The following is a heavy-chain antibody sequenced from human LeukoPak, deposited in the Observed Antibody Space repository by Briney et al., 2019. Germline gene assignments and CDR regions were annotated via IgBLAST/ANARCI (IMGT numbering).Heavy chain of an antibody. V-gene: IGHV6-1*01. CDR3: ARGGHYDLDYYDSSGFDY. Sequence: SQTLSLTCAISGDSVSSNSAAWNWIRQSPSRGLEWLGRTYYRSKWYNDYAVSVKSRITINPDTSKNQFSLQLNSVTPEDTAVYYCARGGHYDLDYYDSSGFDYWGQGTLVTVSS. J-gene: IGHJ4*02. D-gene: IGHD3-22*01. CDR2: TYYRSKWYN. CDR1: GDSVSSNSAA.